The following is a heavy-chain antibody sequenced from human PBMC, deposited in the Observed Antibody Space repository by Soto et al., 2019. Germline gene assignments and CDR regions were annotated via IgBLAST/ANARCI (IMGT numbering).Heavy chain of an antibody. D-gene: IGHD2-15*01. V-gene: IGHV1-3*01. CDR2: INAGNGNT. CDR1: GYTFTSYA. Sequence: GASVKVSCKASGYTFTSYAMHWVRQAPGQRLEWTGWINAGNGNTKYSQKFQGRVTITRDTSASTAYMELSSLRSEDTAVYYCADMVVADIGRDARGQGPPVTVS. J-gene: IGHJ6*02. CDR3: ADMVVADIGRDA.